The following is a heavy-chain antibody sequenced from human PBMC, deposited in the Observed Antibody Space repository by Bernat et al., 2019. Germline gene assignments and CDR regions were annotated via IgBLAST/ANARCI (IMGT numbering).Heavy chain of an antibody. V-gene: IGHV4-39*01. Sequence: QLQLQESGPGLVKPSETLSLTCTVSGGFISSSSYYWGWIRQPPGKGLEWIGSIYYSGSTYYNPSLKSRVTISVDPSKSQFTLKLSSVTAADTAVYYCARPYDYDSSGYWGYCYGMDVWGEGTTVTVSS. CDR2: IYYSGST. CDR3: ARPYDYDSSGYWGYCYGMDV. CDR1: GGFISSSSYY. J-gene: IGHJ6*04. D-gene: IGHD3-22*01.